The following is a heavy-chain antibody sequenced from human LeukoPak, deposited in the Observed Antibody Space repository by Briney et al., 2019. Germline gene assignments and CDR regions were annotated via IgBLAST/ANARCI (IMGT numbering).Heavy chain of an antibody. J-gene: IGHJ4*02. V-gene: IGHV3-33*01. CDR1: GFTFSSYG. Sequence: GGSLRLSCAASGFTFSSYGTHWVRQAPGKGLEWVAVIWYDGSNKYYADSVKGRFTISRDNSKNTLYLQMNSLRAEDTAVYYCARDGCGGDCYFDCWGQGTLVTVSS. CDR3: ARDGCGGDCYFDC. CDR2: IWYDGSNK. D-gene: IGHD2-21*02.